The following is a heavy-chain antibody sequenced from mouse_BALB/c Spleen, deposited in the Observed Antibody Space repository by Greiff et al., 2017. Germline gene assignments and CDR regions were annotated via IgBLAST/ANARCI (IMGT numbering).Heavy chain of an antibody. J-gene: IGHJ3*01. CDR1: GYSITSGYY. Sequence: EVHLVESGPGLVKPSQSLSLTCSVTGYSITSGYYWNWIRQFPGNKLEWMGYISYDGSNNYNPSLKNRISITRDTSKNQFFLKLNSVTTEDTATYYCAREAYYRYDYWGQGTLVTVSA. D-gene: IGHD2-14*01. CDR3: AREAYYRYDY. CDR2: ISYDGSN. V-gene: IGHV3-6*02.